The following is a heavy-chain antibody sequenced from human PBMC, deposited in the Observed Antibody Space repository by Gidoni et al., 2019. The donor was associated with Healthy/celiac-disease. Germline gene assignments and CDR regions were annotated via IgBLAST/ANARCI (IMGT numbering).Heavy chain of an antibody. D-gene: IGHD5-12*01. V-gene: IGHV4-61*01. J-gene: IGHJ6*02. Sequence: QVQLQESGPGLVKPSETLSLTCTVSGGSVSSGSYYWSWIRQPPGKGLEWIGYINYSGSTNYNPSLKSRVTISVDTSKNQFSLKLSSVTAADTAVYYCARVLDGYNSYYGMDVWGQGTTVTVSS. CDR3: ARVLDGYNSYYGMDV. CDR2: INYSGST. CDR1: GGSVSSGSYY.